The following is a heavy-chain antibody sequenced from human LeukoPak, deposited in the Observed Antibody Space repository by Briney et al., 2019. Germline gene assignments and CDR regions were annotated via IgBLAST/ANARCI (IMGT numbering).Heavy chain of an antibody. Sequence: SLRLSCAASGFTFDDYAMHWVRQAPGKGLEWVSGISWNSGSIGYADSVKGRLTISRDNAKNSLYLQMNSLRAEDTALYYCAKDIGPVGYYYMDVWGKGTTVTVSS. CDR2: ISWNSGSI. CDR1: GFTFDDYA. J-gene: IGHJ6*03. D-gene: IGHD1-26*01. CDR3: AKDIGPVGYYYMDV. V-gene: IGHV3-9*01.